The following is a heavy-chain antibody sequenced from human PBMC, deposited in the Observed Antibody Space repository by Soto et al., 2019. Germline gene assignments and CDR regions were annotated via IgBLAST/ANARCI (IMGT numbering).Heavy chain of an antibody. V-gene: IGHV1-18*01. Sequence: ASVKVSCKASGYTFTSYGISWVRQAPGQGLEWMGWISAYNGNTNYAQKLQGRVTMTTDTSTSTAYTELRSLRSDDTAVYYCARDAAVAATRWFDPWGQGTLVTVSS. J-gene: IGHJ5*02. CDR3: ARDAAVAATRWFDP. D-gene: IGHD6-19*01. CDR1: GYTFTSYG. CDR2: ISAYNGNT.